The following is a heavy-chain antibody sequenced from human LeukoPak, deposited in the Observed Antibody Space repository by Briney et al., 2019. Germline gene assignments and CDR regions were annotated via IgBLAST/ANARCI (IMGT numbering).Heavy chain of an antibody. CDR1: GFTFTDYA. Sequence: PGGSLRLSCTASGFTFTDYAMTWVRQAPGKGLEWVSAISPPGTNTYYADSVKGRFTFSRDNSKNTVYLQMNSLRAEDTAVYYCARGLGRELDGAFDIWGQGTMVTVSS. CDR3: ARGLGRELDGAFDI. J-gene: IGHJ3*02. V-gene: IGHV3-23*01. D-gene: IGHD3-10*01. CDR2: ISPPGTNT.